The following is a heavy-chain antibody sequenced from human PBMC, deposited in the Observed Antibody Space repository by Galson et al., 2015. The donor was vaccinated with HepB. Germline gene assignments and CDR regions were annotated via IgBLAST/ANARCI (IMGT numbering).Heavy chain of an antibody. CDR2: LSGDSIII. J-gene: IGHJ5*01. Sequence: SLRLSCAASGFTLNNHAMAWVRQPPGKGPEWVSALSGDSIIIHYADSVKGRFTISKDNSENTLYLQMNSLRGEDTALYYCAKFGARFDAWFDSWGQGTLVTVSS. CDR3: AKFGARFDAWFDS. D-gene: IGHD3-9*01. V-gene: IGHV3-23*01. CDR1: GFTLNNHA.